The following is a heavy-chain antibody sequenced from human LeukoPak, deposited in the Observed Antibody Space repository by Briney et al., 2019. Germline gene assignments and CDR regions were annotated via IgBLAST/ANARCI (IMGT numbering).Heavy chain of an antibody. CDR1: GFTFSSYW. Sequence: PPGGSLRLSCAASGFTFSSYWMSWVRQAPGKGLEWVANIKQDGSEKYYVDSVKGRFTISRDNAKNSLYLQMNSLRAEDTAVYYCARDVEYSYGYEYYYYGMDVWGQGTTVTVSS. CDR2: IKQDGSEK. V-gene: IGHV3-7*01. D-gene: IGHD5-18*01. J-gene: IGHJ6*02. CDR3: ARDVEYSYGYEYYYYGMDV.